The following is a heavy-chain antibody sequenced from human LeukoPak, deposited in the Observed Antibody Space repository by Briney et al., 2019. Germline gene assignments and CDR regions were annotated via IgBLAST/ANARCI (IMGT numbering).Heavy chain of an antibody. J-gene: IGHJ6*02. Sequence: GGSLRLSCVASGFTFSNYWMTWVRQAPGKGLEWVANIKEDGSEKYYVDSVKGRFTISRDNAKNSLYLQMNSLRAEDTAVYYCAQSGGDYYYYYGMDVWGQGTTVTVSS. V-gene: IGHV3-7*01. D-gene: IGHD3-16*01. CDR3: AQSGGDYYYYYGMDV. CDR1: GFTFSNYW. CDR2: IKEDGSEK.